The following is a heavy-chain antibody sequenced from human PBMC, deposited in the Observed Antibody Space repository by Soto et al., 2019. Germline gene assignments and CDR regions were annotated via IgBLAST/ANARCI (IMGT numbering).Heavy chain of an antibody. Sequence: GGSLRLSCAASGFTFSAYTMHWVRQAPGKGLEWVAVISYDGSSERYTDPVKGRFTVSRDNSKSTLYLQMNSLRAEDTATYYCARDGYSGRSDGFDIWGQGTMVTVSS. CDR1: GFTFSAYT. D-gene: IGHD1-26*01. CDR3: ARDGYSGRSDGFDI. V-gene: IGHV3-30*14. J-gene: IGHJ3*02. CDR2: ISYDGSSE.